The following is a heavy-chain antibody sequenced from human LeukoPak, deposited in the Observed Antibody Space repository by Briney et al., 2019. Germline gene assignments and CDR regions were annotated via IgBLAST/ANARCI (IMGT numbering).Heavy chain of an antibody. J-gene: IGHJ4*02. CDR2: IYYSGST. CDR3: ARGSASGYYTNIDY. D-gene: IGHD3-3*01. V-gene: IGHV4-59*01. CDR1: GGSISSYY. Sequence: PSETLSLTCTVSGGSISSYYWSWIRQPPGKGLEWIGYIYYSGSTNYNPSLKSRVTISVDTSKNQFSLKLSSVTAADTAVYYCARGSASGYYTNIDYWGQGTLVTVSS.